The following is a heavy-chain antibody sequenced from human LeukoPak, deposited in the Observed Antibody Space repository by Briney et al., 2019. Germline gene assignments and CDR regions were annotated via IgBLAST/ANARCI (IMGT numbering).Heavy chain of an antibody. Sequence: PSETLSLTCAVYGGSFSGYYWSWIRQPPGKGLEWIGEINHSGSTNYNPSLKSRVTISVDTSKNQFSLKLSSVTAADTAVYYCARVSYYDFWSGYYRDAFDIWGQGTMVTVSS. V-gene: IGHV4-34*01. CDR2: INHSGST. D-gene: IGHD3-3*01. J-gene: IGHJ3*02. CDR3: ARVSYYDFWSGYYRDAFDI. CDR1: GGSFSGYY.